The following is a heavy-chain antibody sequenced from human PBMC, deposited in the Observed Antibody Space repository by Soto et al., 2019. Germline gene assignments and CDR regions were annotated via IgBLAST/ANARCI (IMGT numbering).Heavy chain of an antibody. CDR1: GYTFTSYY. Sequence: ASVKVSCKASGYTFTSYYMHWVRQAPGQGLEWMGIINPSGGSTSYAQKFQGRVTMTRDTSTSTVYMELSRLRSDDTAVYYCARARPGCSGGSCYSDMDYWGQGTLVTVSS. D-gene: IGHD2-15*01. CDR2: INPSGGST. J-gene: IGHJ4*02. CDR3: ARARPGCSGGSCYSDMDY. V-gene: IGHV1-46*01.